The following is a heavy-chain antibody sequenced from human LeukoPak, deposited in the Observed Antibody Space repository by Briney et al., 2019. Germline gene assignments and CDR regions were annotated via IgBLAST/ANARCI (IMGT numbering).Heavy chain of an antibody. J-gene: IGHJ5*02. CDR2: VWSDGNTL. D-gene: IGHD3-10*01. V-gene: IGHV3-33*03. Sequence: GGSLRLSCAAAGFVFSDYGMHWVRQAPGEGLEWVVVVWSDGNTLYYGDSVKGRFTISRDNSKNTLYLQMNSLRVEDTAVYYCAKDGSGPYYSMFDTWGQGTTVIVSS. CDR1: GFVFSDYG. CDR3: AKDGSGPYYSMFDT.